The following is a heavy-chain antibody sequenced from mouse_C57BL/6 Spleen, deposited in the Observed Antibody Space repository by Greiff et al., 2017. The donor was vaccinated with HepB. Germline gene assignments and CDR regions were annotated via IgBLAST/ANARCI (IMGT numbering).Heavy chain of an antibody. CDR3: ARSGNLLDY. Sequence: QVQLQQSGAELVRPGSSVKLSCKASGYTFTSYWMHWVKQRPIQGLEWIGNIDPSDSETHYNQKFKDKATLTVDKSSSTAYMQLSSLTSEDSAVYYCARSGNLLDYWGQGTTLTVSS. CDR1: GYTFTSYW. D-gene: IGHD2-1*01. V-gene: IGHV1-52*01. CDR2: IDPSDSET. J-gene: IGHJ2*01.